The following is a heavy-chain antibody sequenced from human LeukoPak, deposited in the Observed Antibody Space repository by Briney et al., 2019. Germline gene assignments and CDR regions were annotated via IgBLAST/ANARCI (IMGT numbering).Heavy chain of an antibody. CDR1: VGPIRSNY. CDR3: VRENYFAGGGYGADF. J-gene: IGHJ6*01. V-gene: IGHV4-4*07. CDR2: VHTSGES. Sequence: SQTLSLTQTVSVGPIRSNYWSWIRHPAGKGMQWIGRVHTSGESNYHPSLKTLVTKSADTLKKPLSPRQRSLTPLGTCVYLSVRENYFAGGGYGADFWG. D-gene: IGHD3-22*01.